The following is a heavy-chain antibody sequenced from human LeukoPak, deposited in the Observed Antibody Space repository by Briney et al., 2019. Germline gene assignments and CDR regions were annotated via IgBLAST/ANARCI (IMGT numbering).Heavy chain of an antibody. CDR2: ISDDGSNK. V-gene: IGHV3-30*03. D-gene: IGHD2-21*01. J-gene: IGHJ4*02. Sequence: GGSLRLSCAASGFSFSSYGMSWFRQAPGKGLEWVAIISDDGSNKYYADSVKGRFTTSRDNSKNTLYLQMNSLRAEDTAVYYCVRDRHGEPVVYWGQGTLVTVSS. CDR1: GFSFSSYG. CDR3: VRDRHGEPVVY.